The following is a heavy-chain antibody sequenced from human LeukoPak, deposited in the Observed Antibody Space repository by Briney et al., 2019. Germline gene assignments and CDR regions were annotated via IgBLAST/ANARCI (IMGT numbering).Heavy chain of an antibody. V-gene: IGHV1-8*01. J-gene: IGHJ5*02. Sequence: ASVKVSCKASGYTFTSYDINWVRQATGQGLGWMGWMNPNSGNTGYAQKFQGRVTMTRNTSISTAYMELSSLRSEDTAVYYCARTSGHIVPRLNWFDPWGQGTLVTVSS. CDR2: MNPNSGNT. CDR3: ARTSGHIVPRLNWFDP. CDR1: GYTFTSYD. D-gene: IGHD2-8*01.